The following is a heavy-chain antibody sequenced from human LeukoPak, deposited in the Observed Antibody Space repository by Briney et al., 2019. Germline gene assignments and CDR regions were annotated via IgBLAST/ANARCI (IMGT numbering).Heavy chain of an antibody. CDR3: AKYSSSTNYYYGMDV. V-gene: IGHV3-33*06. D-gene: IGHD6-6*01. Sequence: PGRSLRLSCAASGFTFSSYGMHWVRQAPGKGLEWVAVIWYDGSNKYYGDSVKGRFTISRDNSKNTVYLQMNSLRAEDTAVYYCAKYSSSTNYYYGMDVWGQGTTVTVSS. J-gene: IGHJ6*02. CDR2: IWYDGSNK. CDR1: GFTFSSYG.